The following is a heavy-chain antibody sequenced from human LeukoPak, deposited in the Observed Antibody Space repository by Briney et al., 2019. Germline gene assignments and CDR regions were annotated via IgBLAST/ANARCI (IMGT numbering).Heavy chain of an antibody. CDR3: ARYSGYDLYYYYYYMDV. CDR1: GFTFSDYY. V-gene: IGHV4-31*02. Sequence: LRLSCAASGFTFSDYYWSWIRQHPGKGLEWIGYIYYSGSTYYNPSLKSRDTISVDTPKNQFSLKLSSVTAADTAVYYCARYSGYDLYYYYYYMDVWGKGTTVTVSS. CDR2: IYYSGST. J-gene: IGHJ6*03. D-gene: IGHD5-12*01.